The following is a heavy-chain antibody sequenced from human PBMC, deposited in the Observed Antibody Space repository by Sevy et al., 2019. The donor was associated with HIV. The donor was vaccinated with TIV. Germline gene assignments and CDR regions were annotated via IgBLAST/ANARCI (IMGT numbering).Heavy chain of an antibody. D-gene: IGHD5-12*01. Sequence: GGSLRLSCAASGFTFDDYAMHWVRQAPGKGLEWVSGISWNSDSIGYADPVKGRFTISRDNAKSSLYLQMNSVRAEDTALYYCAKDMRVALDQQNDAYDIWGQGTMVTVSS. V-gene: IGHV3-9*01. CDR2: ISWNSDSI. CDR3: AKDMRVALDQQNDAYDI. CDR1: GFTFDDYA. J-gene: IGHJ3*02.